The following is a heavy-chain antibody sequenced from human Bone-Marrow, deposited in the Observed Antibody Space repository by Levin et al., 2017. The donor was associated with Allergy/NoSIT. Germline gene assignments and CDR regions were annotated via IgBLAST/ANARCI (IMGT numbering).Heavy chain of an antibody. Sequence: SETLSLTCTVSGGSISSASDYWSWIRQPAGKGLEWIGRIHTSGSTNYNPSLKSRVTISIDTSRNQFSLKLSSMTAADTAVYYCATEGRKQLVLFITDAFDRWGQGRMVNVSS. CDR1: GGSISSASDY. V-gene: IGHV4-61*02. D-gene: IGHD6-13*01. CDR3: ATEGRKQLVLFITDAFDR. J-gene: IGHJ3*02. CDR2: IHTSGST.